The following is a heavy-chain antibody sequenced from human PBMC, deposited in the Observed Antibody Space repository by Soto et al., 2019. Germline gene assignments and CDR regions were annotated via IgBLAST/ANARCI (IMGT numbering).Heavy chain of an antibody. J-gene: IGHJ5*02. CDR1: GYTFTSYY. D-gene: IGHD1-20*01. V-gene: IGHV1-46*01. CDR2: INPSGGST. Sequence: ASVKVSCKASGYTFTSYYMHWVRQAPGQGLEWMGIINPSGGSTSYAQKFQGKVTMTRDTSTSTVYMELSRLSSEDTAVYYCARITGTSGFNPWGQGHLVTVPS. CDR3: ARITGTSGFNP.